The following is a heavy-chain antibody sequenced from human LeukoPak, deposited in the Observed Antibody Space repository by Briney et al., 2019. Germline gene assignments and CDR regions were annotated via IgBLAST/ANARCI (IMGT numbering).Heavy chain of an antibody. D-gene: IGHD1-26*01. V-gene: IGHV5-51*01. CDR1: GYSFTSYW. CDR2: IYPGDSDI. J-gene: IGHJ4*02. Sequence: GESLKISCKGSGYSFTSYWIGWVRQLPGKGLEWMGIIYPGDSDIRYSPSFHGHVTISADRSINTAYLQWSSLEASDTAMYYCATLSSAFDYWGQGTLVTVSS. CDR3: ATLSSAFDY.